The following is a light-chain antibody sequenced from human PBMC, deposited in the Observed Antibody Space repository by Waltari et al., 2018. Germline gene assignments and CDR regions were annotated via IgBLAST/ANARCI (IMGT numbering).Light chain of an antibody. J-gene: IGLJ2*01. CDR3: AAWDDSLNGHVV. CDR2: SNY. CDR1: SSNIGSNP. V-gene: IGLV1-44*01. Sequence: QSVLTQPPSASGTPGQRVTISCSGSSSNIGSNPVNWYQQLPGTAPKLLIHSNYPRPSGVPYRFAGAKSGTSASLAISGLQSEDEADYYCAAWDDSLNGHVVFGGGTKLTVL.